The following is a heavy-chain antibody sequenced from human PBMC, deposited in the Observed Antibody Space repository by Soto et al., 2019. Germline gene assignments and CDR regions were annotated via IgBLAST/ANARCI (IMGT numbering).Heavy chain of an antibody. V-gene: IGHV1-46*01. Sequence: QVQLVQSGAEVKKPGASVKASCKASGYTFTSYYMHWVRQAPGQGLEWMGIINPSGGSTSYAQKFQGRVTMTRDTSTSTVYMELSSLRSEATAVYYCAREGPYDRKAFDIWGQGTMVTVSS. CDR1: GYTFTSYY. CDR3: AREGPYDRKAFDI. D-gene: IGHD3-22*01. J-gene: IGHJ3*02. CDR2: INPSGGST.